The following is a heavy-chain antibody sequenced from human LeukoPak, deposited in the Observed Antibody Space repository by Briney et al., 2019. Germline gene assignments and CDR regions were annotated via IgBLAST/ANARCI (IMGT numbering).Heavy chain of an antibody. Sequence: PSQTLSLTCTVSGGSISSGDYYWSWIRQPPGEGLEWIGYIYYSGSTYYNPSLKSRVTISVDTSKNQFSLKLSSVTAADTAVYYCARGGSYLGYWFDPWGQGTLVTVPS. CDR1: GGSISSGDYY. V-gene: IGHV4-30-4*08. CDR3: ARGGSYLGYWFDP. D-gene: IGHD1-26*01. CDR2: IYYSGST. J-gene: IGHJ5*02.